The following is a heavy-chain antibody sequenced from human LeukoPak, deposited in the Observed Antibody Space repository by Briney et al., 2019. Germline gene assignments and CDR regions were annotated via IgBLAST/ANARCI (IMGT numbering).Heavy chain of an antibody. D-gene: IGHD4-11*01. CDR3: ARGTGSNYTLGY. CDR2: ISGAGGST. CDR1: GFTFSLYV. V-gene: IGHV3-23*01. Sequence: GGSLRLSCAASGFTFSLYVMTWVRQAPGKGLEWVSGISGAGGSTYDADFVRGRFTISRDNAKNSLYLQMNSLRAEDTAVYYCARGTGSNYTLGYWGQGTLVTVSS. J-gene: IGHJ4*02.